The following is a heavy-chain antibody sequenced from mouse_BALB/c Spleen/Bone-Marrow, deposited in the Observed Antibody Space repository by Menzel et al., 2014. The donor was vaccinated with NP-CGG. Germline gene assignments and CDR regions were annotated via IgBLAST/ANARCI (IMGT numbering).Heavy chain of an antibody. D-gene: IGHD1-1*01. Sequence: VQLQQSGPELVKPGASMKISCKPSGYSSTGYTMNWVKQSHGKNLEWIGLINPYNGGTSYNQKFKGKATLTVDKSSSTAYMELFSLTSEDSAVYYCASYYGSSWYFDVWGAGTTVTVSS. V-gene: IGHV1-18*01. CDR1: GYSSTGYT. CDR3: ASYYGSSWYFDV. CDR2: INPYNGGT. J-gene: IGHJ1*01.